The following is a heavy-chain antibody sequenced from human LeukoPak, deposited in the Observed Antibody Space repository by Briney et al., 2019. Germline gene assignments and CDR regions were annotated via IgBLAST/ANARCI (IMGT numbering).Heavy chain of an antibody. J-gene: IGHJ4*02. D-gene: IGHD6-19*01. CDR2: IFGSGGSA. CDR3: GKTTTGYSSGQKPAWPVDY. CDR1: GFTFGSYA. V-gene: IGHV3-23*01. Sequence: GGSLRLSCEASGFTFGSYAMYWVRQAPGKGLEWVAGIFGSGGSAHYADSAKGRFTISRDNSKNMVYLQINSLRAEDTAVYYCGKTTTGYSSGQKPAWPVDYWGQGTLVTVSS.